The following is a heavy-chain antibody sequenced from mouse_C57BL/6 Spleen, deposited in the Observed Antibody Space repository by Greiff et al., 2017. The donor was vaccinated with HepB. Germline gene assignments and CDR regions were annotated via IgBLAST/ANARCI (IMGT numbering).Heavy chain of an antibody. V-gene: IGHV2-6-1*01. CDR2: IWSDGST. J-gene: IGHJ1*03. CDR3: ARHQGYSNYWYFDV. CDR1: GFSLTSYG. D-gene: IGHD2-5*01. Sequence: VKLQESGPGLVAPSQSLSITCTVSGFSLTSYGVHWVRQPPGKGLEWLVVIWSDGSTTYNSALKSRLSISKDNSKSQVFLKMNSLQTDDTAMYYCARHQGYSNYWYFDVWGTGTTVTVSS.